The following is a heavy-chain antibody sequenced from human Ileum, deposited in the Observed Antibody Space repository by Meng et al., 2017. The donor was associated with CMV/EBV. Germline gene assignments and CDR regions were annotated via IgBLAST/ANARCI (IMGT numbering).Heavy chain of an antibody. CDR1: GGSLTSYY. J-gene: IGHJ5*02. CDR3: ARAAARGVPVDL. D-gene: IGHD3-10*01. V-gene: IGHV4-4*07. CDR2: IHPTGTT. Sequence: QLQLQESGPRRLQPSETLSLTCPVTGGSLTSYYWTWIRQPAGKGLEWIGRIHPTGTTDDNPSLRSRVSMSLDKSKNQFSLKLTSVTAADTAVYYCARAAARGVPVDLWGQGTLVTVSS.